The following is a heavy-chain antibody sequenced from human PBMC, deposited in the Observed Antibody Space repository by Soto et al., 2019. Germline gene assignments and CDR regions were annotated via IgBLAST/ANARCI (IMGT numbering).Heavy chain of an antibody. J-gene: IGHJ6*02. CDR1: GGSIRSTNW. D-gene: IGHD2-15*01. Sequence: NPSETLSLTCVVSGGSIRSTNWWAWVRPTPGKGLEWIGEVYHNGTSNYNPSLKGRATISVDRSKDQVSLRLNSVIDADTAVYYCARDLDRYCIVTSCHAMDVWGQGTPVTVSS. V-gene: IGHV4-4*02. CDR2: VYHNGTS. CDR3: ARDLDRYCIVTSCHAMDV.